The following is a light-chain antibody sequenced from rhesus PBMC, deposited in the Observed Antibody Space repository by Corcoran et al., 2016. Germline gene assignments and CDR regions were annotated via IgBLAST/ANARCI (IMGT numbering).Light chain of an antibody. CDR1: QCVSSS. CDR3: QQYTDWPLT. V-gene: IGKV3-42*03. CDR2: EAS. J-gene: IGKJ4*01. Sequence: EIVLTQSPATLSLSPGERVTLSCRASQCVSSSLAWYQQKPGQVPRLLIYEASRRATGIPERFSGSGSGTDFTLTISSLEPEDFTAYDCQQYTDWPLTFGGGTKVEIK.